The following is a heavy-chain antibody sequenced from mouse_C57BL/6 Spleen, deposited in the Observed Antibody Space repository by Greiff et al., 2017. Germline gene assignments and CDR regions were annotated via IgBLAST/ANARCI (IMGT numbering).Heavy chain of an antibody. CDR1: GYTFTDYN. CDR2: INPNNGGT. J-gene: IGHJ2*01. Sequence: EVQLQESGPELVKPGASVKMSCKASGYTFTDYNMHWVKQSHGKSLEWIGYINPNNGGTSYNQKFKGKATLTVNKSSSTAYMELRSLTSEDSAVYYCAKSPYDGYYFDYWGQGTTLTVSS. CDR3: AKSPYDGYYFDY. D-gene: IGHD2-3*01. V-gene: IGHV1-22*01.